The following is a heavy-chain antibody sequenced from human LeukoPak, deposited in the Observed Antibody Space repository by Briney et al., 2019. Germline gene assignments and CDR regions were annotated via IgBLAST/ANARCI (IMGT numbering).Heavy chain of an antibody. Sequence: ASVKVSCKASGYTFTSYGIIWLRQAPGQGLEWMGWISAYNGNTNYAQKLQGRVTITTDTSTSPAYMQLRSLRSDDTAVYYCARSGPLYSRGSYGWIDYWGQGTLVTVSS. V-gene: IGHV1-18*01. CDR1: GYTFTSYG. CDR3: ARSGPLYSRGSYGWIDY. D-gene: IGHD6-19*01. J-gene: IGHJ4*02. CDR2: ISAYNGNT.